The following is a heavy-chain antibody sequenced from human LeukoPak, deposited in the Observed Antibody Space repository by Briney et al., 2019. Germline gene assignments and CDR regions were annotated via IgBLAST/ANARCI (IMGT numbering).Heavy chain of an antibody. Sequence: GGSLRLSCADSGFTVITNDMTWVRQAPGKGLEWVSVLYSDGNTKYADSVQGRFTISRDNSKNTLYLEMNSLSPDDTAVYYCARGVEPLAANTLAYWGQGTLVTVSS. CDR1: GFTVITND. CDR3: ARGVEPLAANTLAY. V-gene: IGHV3-53*01. D-gene: IGHD1-14*01. CDR2: LYSDGNT. J-gene: IGHJ4*02.